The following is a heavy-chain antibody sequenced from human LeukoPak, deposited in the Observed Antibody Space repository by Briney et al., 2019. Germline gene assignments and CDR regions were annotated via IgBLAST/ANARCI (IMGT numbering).Heavy chain of an antibody. CDR1: GFTFSSYA. Sequence: PGGSLRLSCAASGFTFSSYAMHWVRQAPGKGLEWVAVISYDGSSKYYADSVKGRFTISRDNSKNTLYLQMNSLRAEDTAVYYCARALVVVPADYYYYGMDVWGQGTTVTVSS. CDR2: ISYDGSSK. CDR3: ARALVVVPADYYYYGMDV. J-gene: IGHJ6*02. V-gene: IGHV3-30-3*01. D-gene: IGHD2-2*01.